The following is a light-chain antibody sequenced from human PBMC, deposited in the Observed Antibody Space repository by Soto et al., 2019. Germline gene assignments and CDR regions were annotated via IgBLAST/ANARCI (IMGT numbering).Light chain of an antibody. CDR2: DVS. J-gene: IGLJ1*01. CDR3: CSYAGTSTYV. CDR1: SSDVGDYDY. Sequence: QSVLTQPPSVSGSPGQSVTISCTGTSSDVGDYDYVSWYLQHPVTAPKLLISDVSRRHSGVPDRFSGSKSGNTASLTISGLQVDDEGDYYCCSYAGTSTYVFGTGTKVTVL. V-gene: IGLV2-11*01.